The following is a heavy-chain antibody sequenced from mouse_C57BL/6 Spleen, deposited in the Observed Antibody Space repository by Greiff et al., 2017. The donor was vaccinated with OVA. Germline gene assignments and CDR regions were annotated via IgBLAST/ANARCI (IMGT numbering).Heavy chain of an antibody. D-gene: IGHD2-3*01. CDR1: GYAFSSSW. Sequence: QVQLKESGPELVKPGASVKISCKASGYAFSSSWMNWVKQRPGKGLEWIGRIYPGDGATTYNGKFKGKATLTADKSSSKAYMQLSSLTSEDSAVYFCARFYDGYYDYWGQGTTLTVSS. CDR2: IYPGDGAT. CDR3: ARFYDGYYDY. V-gene: IGHV1-82*01. J-gene: IGHJ2*01.